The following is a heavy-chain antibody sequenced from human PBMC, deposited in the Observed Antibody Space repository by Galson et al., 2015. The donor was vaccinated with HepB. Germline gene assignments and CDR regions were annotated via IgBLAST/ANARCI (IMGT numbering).Heavy chain of an antibody. CDR1: GGSFSGYY. V-gene: IGHV4-34*01. CDR3: ARGRGGMDV. J-gene: IGHJ6*02. Sequence: SEPLSLTCAVYGGSFSGYYWSWIRQPPGKGLEWIGEINHSGSTNYNPSLKSRVTISVDTSKNQFSLKLSSVTAADTAVYYCARGRGGMDVWGQGTTVTVSS. CDR2: INHSGST.